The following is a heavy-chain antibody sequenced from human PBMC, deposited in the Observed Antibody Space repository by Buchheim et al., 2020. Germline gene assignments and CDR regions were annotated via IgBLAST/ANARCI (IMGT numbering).Heavy chain of an antibody. J-gene: IGHJ5*02. CDR1: GFTLSNYA. CDR2: IREDGSAT. V-gene: IGHV3-7*01. D-gene: IGHD3-10*01. Sequence: EVQLLESGGGLVQPGGSLRLSCVVSGFTLSNYAMSWVRQAPGKGLEWVASIREDGSATFYVDSVKGRFTISRDNARHSLYLQMNSLRGEDTAIYYCATFSAGSSWGQGA. CDR3: ATFSAGSS.